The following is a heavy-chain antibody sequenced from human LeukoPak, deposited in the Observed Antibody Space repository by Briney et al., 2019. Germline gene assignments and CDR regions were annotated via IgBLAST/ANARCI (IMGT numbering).Heavy chain of an antibody. Sequence: GASVKVSCKASGYTFTGYYMHWVRQAPGQGLEWMGWINPNSGGTNYAQKFQGRVTMTRDTSINTAYMELSRLRSDDTAVYYCARGGDGYNFYYYYGMDVWGQGTTVTVSS. CDR3: ARGGDGYNFYYYYGMDV. D-gene: IGHD5-24*01. V-gene: IGHV1-2*02. CDR2: INPNSGGT. CDR1: GYTFTGYY. J-gene: IGHJ6*02.